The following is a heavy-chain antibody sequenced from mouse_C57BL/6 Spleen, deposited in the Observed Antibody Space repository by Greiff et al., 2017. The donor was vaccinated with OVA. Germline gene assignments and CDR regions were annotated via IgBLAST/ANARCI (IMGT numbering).Heavy chain of an antibody. J-gene: IGHJ2*01. V-gene: IGHV1-15*01. D-gene: IGHD3-3*01. CDR3: TKGTPFDY. CDR1: GYTFTDYE. CDR2: IDPEAGGT. Sequence: VKLQESGAELVRPGASVTLSCKASGYTFTDYEMHWVKQTPVHGLEWIGAIDPEAGGTDYNQKFKGKDILTADKSSSTAYMELRSLTSEDSAVYYCTKGTPFDYWGQGTTLTVSS.